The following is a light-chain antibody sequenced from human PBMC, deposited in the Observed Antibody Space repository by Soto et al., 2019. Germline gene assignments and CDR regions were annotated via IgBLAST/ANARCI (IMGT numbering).Light chain of an antibody. V-gene: IGKV1-39*01. Sequence: DIQMTQSPSSLSASVGDRVTITCRASQSISSYLNWYQQKPGKDPKLLIYAASSLQSGVPSRFSGSGSGTDFTLTISSLQPEDFATDYCQQSYSTPCTFGQGTKLEIK. CDR2: AAS. CDR3: QQSYSTPCT. J-gene: IGKJ2*02. CDR1: QSISSY.